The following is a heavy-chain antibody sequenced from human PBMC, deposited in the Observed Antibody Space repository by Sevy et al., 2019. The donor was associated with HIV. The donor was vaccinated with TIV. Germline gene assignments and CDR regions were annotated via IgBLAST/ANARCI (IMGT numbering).Heavy chain of an antibody. D-gene: IGHD6-19*01. Sequence: SETLSLTCTVSGGSISSYYWSWIRQPPGKGLEWIGYIYYSGSTNYNPSLTSRVTISVDTSKNQFSLKLSSVTAADTAVYYCARVPSGYSSGWFPLFFDYWGQGTLVTVSS. J-gene: IGHJ4*02. CDR3: ARVPSGYSSGWFPLFFDY. CDR1: GGSISSYY. CDR2: IYYSGST. V-gene: IGHV4-59*01.